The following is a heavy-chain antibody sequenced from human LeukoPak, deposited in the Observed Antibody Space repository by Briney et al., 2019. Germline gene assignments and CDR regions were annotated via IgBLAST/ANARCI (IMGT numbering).Heavy chain of an antibody. D-gene: IGHD6-19*01. Sequence: SETLPLTCTVSGYSISSGYYWGWIRQPPGKGLEWIGSIYHSGSTYYNPSLKSRVTISVDTSKNQFSLKLSSVTAADTAVYYCARVLSSSGWGNFDYWGQGTLVTVSS. J-gene: IGHJ4*02. CDR3: ARVLSSSGWGNFDY. CDR1: GYSISSGYY. V-gene: IGHV4-38-2*02. CDR2: IYHSGST.